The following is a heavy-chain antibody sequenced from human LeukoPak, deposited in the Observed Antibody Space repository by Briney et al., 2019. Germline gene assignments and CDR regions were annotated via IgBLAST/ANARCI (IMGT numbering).Heavy chain of an antibody. CDR2: IYPGDSDT. Sequence: GESLKICCKGSGYSFTSYWIGWVPQMPGKGLEWMGIIYPGDSDTRYSPSFQGQVTISADKSLSTAYLQWSSLKAPDTAMYYCARCTGDQRSFDYSGQGTLVTVSS. J-gene: IGHJ4*02. D-gene: IGHD2-8*02. CDR1: GYSFTSYW. CDR3: ARCTGDQRSFDY. V-gene: IGHV5-51*01.